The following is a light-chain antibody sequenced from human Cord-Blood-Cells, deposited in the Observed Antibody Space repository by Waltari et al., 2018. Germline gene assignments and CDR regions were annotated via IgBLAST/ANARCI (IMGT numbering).Light chain of an antibody. J-gene: IGLJ1*01. CDR2: GKN. CDR3: NSWDSSGNHRV. Sequence: SSELTQDPAVSVALGQTVRITCQGDSLRSYYASWYQQKPGQAPVLVIYGKNNRPSGIPDRFSGSSSGNTASLTITGAQAEDEAYFYCNSWDSSGNHRVFGTGTKVTVL. V-gene: IGLV3-19*01. CDR1: SLRSYY.